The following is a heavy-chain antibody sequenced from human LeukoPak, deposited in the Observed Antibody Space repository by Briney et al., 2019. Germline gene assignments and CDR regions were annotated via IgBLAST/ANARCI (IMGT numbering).Heavy chain of an antibody. CDR1: GYSFTSYW. V-gene: IGHV5-51*01. CDR2: IYPGDSDT. CDR3: ARRKTKGPTGGGEFDY. D-gene: IGHD7-27*01. Sequence: GESLKISCKGSGYSFTSYWIGWARQMPGKGLEWMGIIYPGDSDTRYSPSFQGQVTISADKSISTAYLQWSSLKASDTAMYYCARRKTKGPTGGGEFDYWGQGTLVTVSS. J-gene: IGHJ4*02.